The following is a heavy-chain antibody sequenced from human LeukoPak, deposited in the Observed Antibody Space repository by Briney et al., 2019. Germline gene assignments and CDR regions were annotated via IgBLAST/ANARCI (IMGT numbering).Heavy chain of an antibody. CDR3: ARDLGDYPLTYYFDY. D-gene: IGHD4-17*01. J-gene: IGHJ4*02. Sequence: ASVKVSCKASGGSFPNYAISWVRQAPGQGLEWMGGIIPIFGTTKYAQNLQGRLSFSADESTTTAYMELSGLKYEDTAIYFCARDLGDYPLTYYFDYWGQGTLVTVSS. V-gene: IGHV1-69*13. CDR2: IIPIFGTT. CDR1: GGSFPNYA.